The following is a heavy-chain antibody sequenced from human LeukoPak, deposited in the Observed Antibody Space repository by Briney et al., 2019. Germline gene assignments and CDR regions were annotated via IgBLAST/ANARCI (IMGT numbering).Heavy chain of an antibody. CDR3: AREGKARGSVLLYYFDY. CDR1: GGSFSGYY. D-gene: IGHD6-6*01. J-gene: IGHJ4*02. Sequence: ASETLSLTCAVYGGSFSGYYWSWIRQPPGKGLEWIGEINHSGSTNYNPSLKSRVTISVDTSKNQFSLKLSSVTAADTAVYYCAREGKARGSVLLYYFDYWGQGTLVTVSS. CDR2: INHSGST. V-gene: IGHV4-34*01.